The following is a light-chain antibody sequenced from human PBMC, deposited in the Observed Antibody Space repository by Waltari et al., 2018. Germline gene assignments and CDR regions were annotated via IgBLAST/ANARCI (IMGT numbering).Light chain of an antibody. J-gene: IGLJ2*01. CDR2: RDS. Sequence: SYELTQPLSVSVALGQTARITCGGNHICMKKVHWYQQKPGQAPVLVIYRDSNRPSGIPERFSGSNSGNTATLTISRAQAGDEADYYCQVWDSSGVVFGGGTKLTVL. CDR3: QVWDSSGVV. V-gene: IGLV3-9*01. CDR1: HICMKK.